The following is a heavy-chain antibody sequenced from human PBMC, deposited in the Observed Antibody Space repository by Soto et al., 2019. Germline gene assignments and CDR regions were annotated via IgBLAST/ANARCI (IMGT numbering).Heavy chain of an antibody. D-gene: IGHD2-15*01. V-gene: IGHV4-34*01. CDR3: AGIVVVVAAEDAFDI. Sequence: SGTLSLTCAVYGGSFSGYYWSWIRQPPGKGLEWIGEINHSGSTNYNPSLKSRVTISVDTSKNQFSLKLSSVTAADTAVYYCAGIVVVVAAEDAFDIWGQGTMVTVSS. CDR1: GGSFSGYY. J-gene: IGHJ3*02. CDR2: INHSGST.